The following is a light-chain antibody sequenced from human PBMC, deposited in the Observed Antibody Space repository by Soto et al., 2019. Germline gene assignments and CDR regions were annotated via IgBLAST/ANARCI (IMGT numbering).Light chain of an antibody. V-gene: IGKV1-5*01. CDR2: DAS. CDR1: QTIFRW. CDR3: QQYNSYPWT. Sequence: DIQMTQSPSTLSASVGDRVTITCRASQTIFRWLAWYQQRPGKAPNLLISDASDLQSGVPSRFSGSGSGAEFTLTIGILQPDDFATYYCQQYNSYPWTFGQGTKVEF. J-gene: IGKJ1*01.